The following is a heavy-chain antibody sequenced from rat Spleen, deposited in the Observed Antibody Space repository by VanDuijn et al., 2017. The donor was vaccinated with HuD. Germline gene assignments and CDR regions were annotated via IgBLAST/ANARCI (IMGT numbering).Heavy chain of an antibody. CDR1: GFTFSDYN. CDR2: ISNDGSST. V-gene: IGHV5-7*01. J-gene: IGHJ2*01. Sequence: EVQLVESGGGLVQPGRSLKLSCAASGFTFSDYNMAWVRQAPKKGLEWVAIISNDGSSTYYRDSVKGRFTISRDNANSILYLQMDSLRSEDTATYYCVRSVFDYWGHGVMVTVSS. CDR3: VRSVFDY.